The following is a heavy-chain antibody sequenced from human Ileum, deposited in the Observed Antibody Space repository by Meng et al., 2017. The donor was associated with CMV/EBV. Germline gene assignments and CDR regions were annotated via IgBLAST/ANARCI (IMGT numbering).Heavy chain of an antibody. CDR3: ARAGDYRFEY. CDR1: GFTFSSYW. V-gene: IGHV3-74*01. CDR2: INTDGSTT. J-gene: IGHJ4*02. Sequence: GGSLRLPCAASGFTFSSYWMHWVRQDQERGLVWVSRINTDGSTTNYADSVRGRFTISRDDAKNTVYLEMSSLRVEDTAVYYCARAGDYRFEYWGQGTLVTVSS. D-gene: IGHD4-17*01.